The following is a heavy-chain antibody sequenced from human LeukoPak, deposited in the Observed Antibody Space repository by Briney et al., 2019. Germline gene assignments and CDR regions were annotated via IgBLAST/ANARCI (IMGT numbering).Heavy chain of an antibody. V-gene: IGHV3-7*01. CDR1: GFTFSSYW. J-gene: IGHJ6*02. CDR2: IKEDGSER. Sequence: GGSLRLSCAASGFTFSSYWMSWVRLAPGKGLEWVANIKEDGSERNYVDSVKGRFTISRDNAKNSLYLQMNSLRVADTAVYYCVSEGYNYYGMDVWGQGTTVTVSS. CDR3: VSEGYNYYGMDV.